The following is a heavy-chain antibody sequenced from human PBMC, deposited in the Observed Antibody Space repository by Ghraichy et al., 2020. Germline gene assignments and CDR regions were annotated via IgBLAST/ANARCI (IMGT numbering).Heavy chain of an antibody. Sequence: SETLSLTCTVSGGSISSGGYYWSWIWQPAGKGLEWIGRIYTSGSTNYNPSLKGRVTISVDTSKNQFSLKLSSVTAADTAVYYCARGPGIAAAGTGFDYWGQGTLVTVSS. V-gene: IGHV4-61*02. CDR3: ARGPGIAAAGTGFDY. D-gene: IGHD6-13*01. CDR2: IYTSGST. J-gene: IGHJ4*02. CDR1: GGSISSGGYY.